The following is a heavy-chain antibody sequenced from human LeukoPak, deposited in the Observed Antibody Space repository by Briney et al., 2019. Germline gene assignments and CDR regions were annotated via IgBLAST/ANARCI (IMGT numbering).Heavy chain of an antibody. V-gene: IGHV4-39*01. Sequence: SETLSLTCTVSGGSISSSSYYWGWIRQPPGKGLEWIGSIYYSGSTYYNPSLKSRVTISVDTSKNQFSLKLSSVTAADTAVYYCARGQRLWPHYYYYYYMDVWGKGTTVTVSS. J-gene: IGHJ6*03. CDR1: GGSISSSSYY. D-gene: IGHD6-25*01. CDR3: ARGQRLWPHYYYYYYMDV. CDR2: IYYSGST.